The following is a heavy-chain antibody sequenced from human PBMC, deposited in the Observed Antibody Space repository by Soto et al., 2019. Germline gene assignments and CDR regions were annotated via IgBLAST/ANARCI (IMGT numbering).Heavy chain of an antibody. CDR1: LLTFVTFS. J-gene: IGHJ5*02. CDR3: APRLTIFGIFKLSTWFDP. Sequence: RISWENTLLTFVTFSMRWVRQSLGKVLEFVSTISGDGCATFYADSVNGRFTISRDNSKKTLYLQMNGLRAEDTAVYYCAPRLTIFGIFKLSTWFDPWGQGTLVTVSS. D-gene: IGHD3-3*01. V-gene: IGHV3-23*01. CDR2: ISGDGCAT.